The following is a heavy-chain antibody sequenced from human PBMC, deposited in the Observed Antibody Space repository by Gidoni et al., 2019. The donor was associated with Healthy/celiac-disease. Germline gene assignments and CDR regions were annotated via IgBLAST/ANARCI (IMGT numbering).Heavy chain of an antibody. V-gene: IGHV1-3*01. CDR1: GYTFTSYA. D-gene: IGHD2-2*01. CDR3: ARDRSSVVPAAIFDY. Sequence: QVQLVQSVAEVKKPGSSVKVSCKASGYTFTSYAMHWVRQAHGQRLEWMGWINAGNGNTKYSQKFQGRVNITRETSASTAYMELSSLRYEDTAVYYCARDRSSVVPAAIFDYWGQGTLVTVSS. J-gene: IGHJ4*02. CDR2: INAGNGNT.